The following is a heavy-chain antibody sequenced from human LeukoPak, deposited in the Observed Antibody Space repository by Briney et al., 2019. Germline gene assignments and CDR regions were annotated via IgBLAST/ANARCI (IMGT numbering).Heavy chain of an antibody. Sequence: ASVKVSCKASGYSFTAFYIHWVRQAPGQGLEWMGWIHPRSGETNYAYKFRGRVTMTRDTSISTAYMELSRLRSDDTAVYYCARYDYSNLDMAEYFQHWGQGTLVTVSS. D-gene: IGHD4-11*01. CDR2: IHPRSGET. J-gene: IGHJ1*01. CDR3: ARYDYSNLDMAEYFQH. V-gene: IGHV1-2*02. CDR1: GYSFTAFY.